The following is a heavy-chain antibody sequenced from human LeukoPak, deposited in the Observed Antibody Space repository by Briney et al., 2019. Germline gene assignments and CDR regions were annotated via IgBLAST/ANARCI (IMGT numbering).Heavy chain of an antibody. CDR3: ASHCSGGTCYRYYFDN. Sequence: PSETLSLTCTVSGGSIISSTYYWGWIRQPPGKGLEWIGYIYYTGSTYYNPSLKSRASISVDTSNNQFSLKLSSVSAADTAVYYCASHCSGGTCYRYYFDNWGQGTLVTVSS. D-gene: IGHD2-15*01. CDR1: GGSIISSTYY. V-gene: IGHV4-31*03. J-gene: IGHJ4*02. CDR2: IYYTGST.